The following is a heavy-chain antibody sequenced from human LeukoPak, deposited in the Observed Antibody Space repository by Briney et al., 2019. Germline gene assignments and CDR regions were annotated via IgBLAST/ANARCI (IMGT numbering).Heavy chain of an antibody. CDR1: GFTVSNNY. V-gene: IGHV3-53*01. D-gene: IGHD6-6*01. J-gene: IGHJ4*02. CDR2: IYSGGST. CDR3: ASLSLGHY. Sequence: EASLRLSCAASGFTVSNNYMSWVRQAPGKGLEWVSVIYSGGSTYYADSVKGRFTISRDTSKNTLSLQMNSLRAEDTAVYYRASLSLGHYWGQGTLVTVSS.